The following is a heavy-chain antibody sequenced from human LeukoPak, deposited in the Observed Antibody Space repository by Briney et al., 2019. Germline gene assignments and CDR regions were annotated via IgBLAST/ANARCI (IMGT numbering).Heavy chain of an antibody. D-gene: IGHD6-13*01. CDR2: INAGNGNT. CDR1: GYTFTTYA. J-gene: IGHJ5*02. CDR3: ARSLGVAAAGT. V-gene: IGHV1-3*01. Sequence: ASVKVSCKASGYTFTTYAMHWVRQAPGQRLEWMGWINAGNGNTKYSQKFQGRVTITRDTSTSTAYMELSRLRSDDTAVYYCARSLGVAAAGTWGQGTLVTVSS.